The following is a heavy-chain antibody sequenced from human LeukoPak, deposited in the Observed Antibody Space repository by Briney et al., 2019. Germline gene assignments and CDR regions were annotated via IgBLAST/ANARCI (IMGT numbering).Heavy chain of an antibody. CDR1: GRSISSYY. J-gene: IGHJ4*02. Sequence: SETLSLTCTVSGRSISSYYWSWIRQPPGKGLEWIGDIYSSGSTNYNPSLKSRVTISVDTSKNQFSLMLSSVTAADTAVYYCARRGTSSSLDFWGQGTLVIVPS. D-gene: IGHD2-2*01. V-gene: IGHV4-59*08. CDR3: ARRGTSSSLDF. CDR2: IYSSGST.